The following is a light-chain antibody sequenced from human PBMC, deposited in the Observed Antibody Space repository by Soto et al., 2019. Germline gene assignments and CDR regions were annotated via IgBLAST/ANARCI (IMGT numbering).Light chain of an antibody. CDR1: QSVSSSF. CDR2: DAS. CDR3: QQYDRSSWT. J-gene: IGKJ1*01. Sequence: DIVLTQSPGTLSLSPGERATLSCRASQSVSSSFLAWYQQKPGQATRLLIYDASRSATGIPDRFSGSGAGTEFTLPIIRLEPEDVAVYYCQQYDRSSWTFGQGTKVEIK. V-gene: IGKV3-20*01.